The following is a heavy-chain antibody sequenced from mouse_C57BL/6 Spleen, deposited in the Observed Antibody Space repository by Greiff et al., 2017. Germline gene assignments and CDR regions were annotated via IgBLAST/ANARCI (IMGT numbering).Heavy chain of an antibody. J-gene: IGHJ2*01. V-gene: IGHV1-52*01. CDR2: IDPSDSET. Sequence: VQLQQPGAELVRPGSSVKLSCKASGYTFTSYWMHWVKQRPIQGLEWIGNIDPSDSETHYNQKFKDKATLTVDKSSSTAYMQLSSLTSEDSAVYYCARGNQGYYFDYWGQGTTLTVSS. CDR3: ARGNQGYYFDY. CDR1: GYTFTSYW. D-gene: IGHD2-1*01.